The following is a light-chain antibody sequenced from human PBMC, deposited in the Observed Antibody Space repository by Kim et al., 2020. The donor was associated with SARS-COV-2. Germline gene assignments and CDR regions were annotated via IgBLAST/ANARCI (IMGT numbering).Light chain of an antibody. V-gene: IGKV3-20*01. J-gene: IGKJ3*01. Sequence: EILLTQSPVTLSLSPGERATLPCRASQSVSSSYLAWYQQKPGQAPRLLIYGASSRATGIPDRFSGSGSGTDFTLSISRLEPEDFAVYYCQQYGSSLSSTFGPGTKVDIK. CDR1: QSVSSSY. CDR2: GAS. CDR3: QQYGSSLSST.